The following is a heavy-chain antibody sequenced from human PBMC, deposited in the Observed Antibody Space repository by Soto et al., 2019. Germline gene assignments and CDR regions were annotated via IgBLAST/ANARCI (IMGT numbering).Heavy chain of an antibody. D-gene: IGHD3-10*01. CDR1: GGSISSSSYY. V-gene: IGHV4-39*07. J-gene: IGHJ6*03. CDR2: IYYSGST. Sequence: SETLSLTCTVSGGSISSSSYYWGWIRQPPGKGLEWIGSIYYSGSTYYNPSLKSRVTISVDTSKNQFSLKVRSVTAEDTALYHCARSESGFMVRGVIINYYMDVWGKGTTVTVSS. CDR3: ARSESGFMVRGVIINYYMDV.